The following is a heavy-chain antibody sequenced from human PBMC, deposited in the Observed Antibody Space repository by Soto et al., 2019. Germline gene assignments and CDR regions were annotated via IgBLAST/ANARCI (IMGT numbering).Heavy chain of an antibody. CDR2: IDPSNSQT. D-gene: IGHD3-22*01. J-gene: IGHJ4*02. CDR1: GYRFAGYW. V-gene: IGHV5-10-1*01. Sequence: PGESLKISCNGSGYRFAGYWISWVRQKPGKGLEWMGRIDPSNSQTYYSPSFRGHVTISATKSITTVFLQWSSLRASDTAMYYCARQIYDSDTGPNFQYYFDSWGQGTPVTVSS. CDR3: ARQIYDSDTGPNFQYYFDS.